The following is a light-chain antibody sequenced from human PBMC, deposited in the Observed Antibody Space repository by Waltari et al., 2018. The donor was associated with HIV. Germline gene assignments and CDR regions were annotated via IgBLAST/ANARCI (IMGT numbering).Light chain of an antibody. CDR1: QTINPN. J-gene: IGKJ4*01. V-gene: IGKV1-39*01. Sequence: DNQMPQTLPSLSAPDGDTINITCRASQTINPNLKWYQQKSGNAPKDFSYGTSTLRSEVPSSFRGRESGTEFTLTIPSLQSDESATYDCQQSDKTPPTFGGGTTVEIK. CDR2: GTS. CDR3: QQSDKTPPT.